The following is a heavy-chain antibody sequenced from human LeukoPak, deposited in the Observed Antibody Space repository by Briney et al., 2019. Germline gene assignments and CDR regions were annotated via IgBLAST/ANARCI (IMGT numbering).Heavy chain of an antibody. CDR2: INPNSGGT. CDR1: GYTFTSYG. Sequence: ASVKVSCKASGYTFTSYGISWVRQAPGQGLEWMGWINPNSGGTNYAQKFQGRVTMTRDTSISTAYMELSRLRSDDTAVYYCARGYGDYENYFDYWGQGTLVTVSS. CDR3: ARGYGDYENYFDY. J-gene: IGHJ4*02. D-gene: IGHD4-17*01. V-gene: IGHV1-2*02.